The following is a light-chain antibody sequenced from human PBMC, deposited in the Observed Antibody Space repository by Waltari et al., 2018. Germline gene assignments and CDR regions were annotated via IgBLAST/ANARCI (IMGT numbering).Light chain of an antibody. J-gene: IGLJ3*02. CDR1: SGHSTYA. V-gene: IGLV4-69*02. CDR3: QTWGTGIQV. CDR2: LNIDGSN. Sequence: QLVLTQSPSASASLGASVKLTCTLSSGHSTYAIAWHQQQPEKGPRYLMKLNIDGSNIKGDGIPDRFSGSSSGTERYLTISNLQSEDEADYYCQTWGTGIQVFGGGTKLTVL.